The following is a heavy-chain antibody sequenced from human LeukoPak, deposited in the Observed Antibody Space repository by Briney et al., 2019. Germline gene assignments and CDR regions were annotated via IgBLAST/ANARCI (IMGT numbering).Heavy chain of an antibody. CDR2: IYYSGST. D-gene: IGHD4-17*01. V-gene: IGHV4-59*08. CDR1: GGSISSYY. Sequence: SSETLSLTCTVSGGSISSYYWSWIRQPPGKGLEWIGYIYYSGSTNYNPSLKSRVTISVDTSKNQFSLKLSSVTAADTAVYYCARMTTVTGNDAFDIWGQGTMVAVSS. CDR3: ARMTTVTGNDAFDI. J-gene: IGHJ3*02.